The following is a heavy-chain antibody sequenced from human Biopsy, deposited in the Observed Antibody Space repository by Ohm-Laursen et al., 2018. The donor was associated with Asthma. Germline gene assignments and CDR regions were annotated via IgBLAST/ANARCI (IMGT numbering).Heavy chain of an antibody. D-gene: IGHD1-26*01. CDR3: AKGGTYTTDRYAY. Sequence: SLRLSCTASGFTFSSYAMSWVRQAPGKGLEWVSSISSSGASTYYADSVKGRFTISGDNSKNTLYLQMSSLRADDTAVYCCAKGGTYTTDRYAYWGQGSLVTVSS. CDR2: ISSSGAST. J-gene: IGHJ4*02. V-gene: IGHV3-23*01. CDR1: GFTFSSYA.